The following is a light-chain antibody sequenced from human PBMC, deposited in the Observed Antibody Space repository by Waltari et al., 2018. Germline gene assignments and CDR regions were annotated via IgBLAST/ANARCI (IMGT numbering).Light chain of an antibody. V-gene: IGKV3-15*01. CDR3: HEYEYWPPGT. J-gene: IGKJ3*01. Sequence: EIVMTPSPATMSVSPGDRATLSCRASQSVRTNLAWFQQKPGQPPRLLISGASTRATGIPARFSGSGSGTEFTLTITGLQSEDFAVYYCHEYEYWPPGTFGPGTKVEIK. CDR1: QSVRTN. CDR2: GAS.